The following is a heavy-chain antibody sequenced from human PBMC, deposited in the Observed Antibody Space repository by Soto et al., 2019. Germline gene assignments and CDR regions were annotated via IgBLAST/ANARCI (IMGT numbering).Heavy chain of an antibody. CDR2: IIPILGIA. Sequence: QVQLVQSGAEVKKPGSSVKVSCKASGGTFSSYTISWLRQAPGQGLEWMGRIIPILGIANYAQKFQGRVTITADKSTSTAYMELSSMRSEDTAVYYCARAQPIAVANWYFDLWGRGTLVTVSS. CDR1: GGTFSSYT. D-gene: IGHD6-19*01. CDR3: ARAQPIAVANWYFDL. J-gene: IGHJ2*01. V-gene: IGHV1-69*02.